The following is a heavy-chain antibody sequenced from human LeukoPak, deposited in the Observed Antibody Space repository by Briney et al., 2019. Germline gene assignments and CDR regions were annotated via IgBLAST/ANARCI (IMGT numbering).Heavy chain of an antibody. CDR1: GFVFSSFW. CDR2: IKEDGSEK. Sequence: GGSLRLSCAGSGFVFSSFWMHWVRQAPGEGLERVADIKEDGSEKYYMDSVKGRFTISRDNAKNSLYLQMNSLKAEDTAVYYCAKDNGGGGFDYWGQGTLVTVSS. V-gene: IGHV3-7*03. J-gene: IGHJ4*02. CDR3: AKDNGGGGFDY. D-gene: IGHD3-16*01.